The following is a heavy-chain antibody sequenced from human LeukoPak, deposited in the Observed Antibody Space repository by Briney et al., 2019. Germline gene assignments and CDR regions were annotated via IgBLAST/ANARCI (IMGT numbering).Heavy chain of an antibody. CDR1: GGSFSGYY. CDR3: ARGERIVVVPAALYYMDV. D-gene: IGHD2-2*01. CDR2: INHSGST. Sequence: PSETLSLTCAVYGGSFSGYYWSWIRQPPGKGLEWIGEINHSGSTNSNPSLKSRVTISVDTSKNQFSLKLSSVTAADTAVYYCARGERIVVVPAALYYMDVWGKGTTVTVSS. V-gene: IGHV4-34*01. J-gene: IGHJ6*03.